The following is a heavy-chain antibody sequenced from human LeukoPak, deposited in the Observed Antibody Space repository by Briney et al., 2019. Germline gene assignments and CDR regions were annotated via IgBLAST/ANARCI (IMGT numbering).Heavy chain of an antibody. V-gene: IGHV4-34*01. Sequence: PSETLSLTCAVYGGSFSGYYWSWIRQPPGKGLEWIWEINHSGSTNYNPSLKSRVTISVDTSKNQFSLKLSSVTAADTAVYYCARYCSSTSCFSWYYGMDVWGKGTTVTVSS. CDR3: ARYCSSTSCFSWYYGMDV. CDR1: GGSFSGYY. J-gene: IGHJ6*04. CDR2: INHSGST. D-gene: IGHD2-2*01.